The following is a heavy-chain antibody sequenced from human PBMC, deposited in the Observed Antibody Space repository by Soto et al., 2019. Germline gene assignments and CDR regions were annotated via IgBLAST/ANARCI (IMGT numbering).Heavy chain of an antibody. CDR3: ARDLDIIVSSDSYAAFDP. CDR2: IKQDGSDK. V-gene: IGHV3-7*01. D-gene: IGHD2-2*03. CDR1: GFTFSNYW. J-gene: IGHJ3*01. Sequence: GGSLRLSCVASGFTFSNYWMIWVRQAPGKGLEWVASIKQDGSDKFYMDSVKGRFTVSRDNAKNSFFLQMNSLRDEDTAVYYCARDLDIIVSSDSYAAFDPWGQGTMVTVSS.